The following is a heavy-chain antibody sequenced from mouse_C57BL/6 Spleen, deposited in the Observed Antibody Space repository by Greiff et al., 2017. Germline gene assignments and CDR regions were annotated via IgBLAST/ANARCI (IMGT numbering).Heavy chain of an antibody. Sequence: EVQLQESGAELVRPGASVKLSCTASGFNIKDYYMHWVKQRPEQGLEWIGRIDPEDGDTEYAPKFQGKATMTADTSSNTAYLQLSSLTSEDTAVYYCTTGTTVVATPAWFAYWGQGTLVTVSA. CDR1: GFNIKDYY. V-gene: IGHV14-1*01. J-gene: IGHJ3*01. CDR2: IDPEDGDT. CDR3: TTGTTVVATPAWFAY. D-gene: IGHD1-1*01.